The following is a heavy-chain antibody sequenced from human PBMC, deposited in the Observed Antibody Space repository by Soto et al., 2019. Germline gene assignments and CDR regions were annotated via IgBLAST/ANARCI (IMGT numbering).Heavy chain of an antibody. CDR2: IYNGGRT. J-gene: IGHJ4*02. Sequence: SETLSLTCTVSGDSISSDGYHWSWIRQSPGKGLEWIGYIYNGGRTFYRPSLESRINMSLDATKNSSSLRLTSVTAADTAVYYCARAPGGMYSINFFDHWGQGMLVTVSS. CDR1: GDSISSDGYH. D-gene: IGHD2-8*01. CDR3: ARAPGGMYSINFFDH. V-gene: IGHV4-30-4*01.